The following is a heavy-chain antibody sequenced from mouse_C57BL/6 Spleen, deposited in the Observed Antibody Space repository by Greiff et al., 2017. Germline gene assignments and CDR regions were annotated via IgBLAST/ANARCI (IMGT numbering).Heavy chain of an antibody. CDR2: INPNNGGT. V-gene: IGHV1-22*01. J-gene: IGHJ2*01. Sequence: VQLKESGPELVKPGASVKMSCKASGYTFTDYNMHWVKQSHGKSLEWIGYINPNNGGTSYNQKFKGKATLTVNKSSSTAYMELRSLTSEESAVYYCARSGDGYNFDYWGQGTTLTVSS. CDR1: GYTFTDYN. D-gene: IGHD2-3*01. CDR3: ARSGDGYNFDY.